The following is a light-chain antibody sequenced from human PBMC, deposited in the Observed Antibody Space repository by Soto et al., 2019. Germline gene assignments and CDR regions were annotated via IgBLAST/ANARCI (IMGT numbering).Light chain of an antibody. J-gene: IGKJ3*01. CDR1: QSVSGY. CDR2: DGS. CDR3: QQRSNWLIS. Sequence: EIVLTQSPGTLSLSPGERATLSCRASQSVSGYLAWYQQKPGQAPRLLIYDGSHRATGIPARFSGGGSGTDFTLTISGLEPEDFAVYYCQQRSNWLISFGPGTKVDIK. V-gene: IGKV3-11*01.